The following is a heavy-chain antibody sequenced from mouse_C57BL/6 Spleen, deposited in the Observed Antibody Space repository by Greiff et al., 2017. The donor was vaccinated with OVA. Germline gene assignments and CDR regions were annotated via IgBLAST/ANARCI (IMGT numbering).Heavy chain of an antibody. CDR3: ARGFYYYGSSYLYYFDY. CDR1: GYAFSSSW. V-gene: IGHV1-82*01. CDR2: IYPGDGDT. D-gene: IGHD1-1*01. J-gene: IGHJ2*01. Sequence: VQLQQSGPELVKPGASVKISCKASGYAFSSSWMNWVKQRPGKGLEWIGRIYPGDGDTNYNGKFKGKATLTADKSSSTAYMQLSSLTSEDSAVYFCARGFYYYGSSYLYYFDYWGQGTTLTVSS.